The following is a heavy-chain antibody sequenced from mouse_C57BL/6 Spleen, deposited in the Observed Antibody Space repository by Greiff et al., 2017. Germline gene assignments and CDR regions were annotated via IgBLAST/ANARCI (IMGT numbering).Heavy chain of an antibody. J-gene: IGHJ1*03. CDR2: IYPGDGAP. V-gene: IGHV1-82*01. CDR3: ARGIDWYFDV. Sequence: VQLQQSGPELVKPGASVKISCKASGYAFSSSWMNWVKQRPGKGLEWIGRIYPGDGAPNYNGKFKGRATLTADKSSSTAYMQLSSLTSEDSAVXFCARGIDWYFDVWGTGTTVTVSS. CDR1: GYAFSSSW.